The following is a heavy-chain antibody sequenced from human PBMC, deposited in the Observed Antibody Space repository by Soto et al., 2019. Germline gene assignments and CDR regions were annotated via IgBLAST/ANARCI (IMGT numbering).Heavy chain of an antibody. J-gene: IGHJ1*01. CDR2: IRSNNDGGTA. Sequence: EVQLVESGGTLVKPGDSLRLSCAASGFSFSIYWLSWVRQAPGKGLEWVGRIRSNNDGGTAAYGAPVQGRFTISRDDSKNTLYLQMNSLKTEDAAVYYCTQGKSAGEDDWGQGTLVTVSS. V-gene: IGHV3-15*02. D-gene: IGHD3-16*01. CDR1: GFSFSIYW. CDR3: TQGKSAGEDD.